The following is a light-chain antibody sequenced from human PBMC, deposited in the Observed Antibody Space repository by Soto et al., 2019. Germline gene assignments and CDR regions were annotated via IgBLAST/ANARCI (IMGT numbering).Light chain of an antibody. Sequence: EIVLTQSPGTLSLSPGERATLSCRASQSVSSSDLAWYQQKPGQAPRLLIYGASSSATGIPDRFICSGSWTDFPLPISRLEPADFAVYYCQHYGSSPYTFGQGTKLEIK. CDR2: GAS. CDR1: QSVSSSD. V-gene: IGKV3-20*01. J-gene: IGKJ2*01. CDR3: QHYGSSPYT.